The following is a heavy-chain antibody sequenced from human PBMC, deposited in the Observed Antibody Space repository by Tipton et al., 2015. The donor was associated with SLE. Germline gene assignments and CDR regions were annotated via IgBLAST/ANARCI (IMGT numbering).Heavy chain of an antibody. J-gene: IGHJ4*02. V-gene: IGHV4-34*01. D-gene: IGHD2-15*01. CDR3: TRGPDCSCGSCQIDY. CDR1: RGSFSGYY. CDR2: TTHSGKT. Sequence: TLSLTCAVYRGSFSGYYWSWIRRPPGKGLEWIGETTHSGKTNYNPSLKSRAIISVDTSKNHFSLKLTSVPAADTAVYYSTRGPDCSCGSCQIDYWGQGILVTISS.